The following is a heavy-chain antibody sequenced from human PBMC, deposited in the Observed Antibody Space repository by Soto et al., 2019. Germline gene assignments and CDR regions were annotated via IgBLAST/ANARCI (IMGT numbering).Heavy chain of an antibody. CDR1: GGSISSYY. V-gene: IGHV4-59*01. CDR2: IYYSGST. J-gene: IGHJ6*02. D-gene: IGHD3-3*01. Sequence: QVQLQESGPGLVKPSETLSLTCTVSGGSISSYYWSWIRQPPGKGLEWIGYIYYSGSTNYNPSLKSRVTISVDMSKNQFSLKLSSVTAADTAVYYCARDQVYDFWSGYYPTYYYYYGMDVWGQGTTVTVSS. CDR3: ARDQVYDFWSGYYPTYYYYYGMDV.